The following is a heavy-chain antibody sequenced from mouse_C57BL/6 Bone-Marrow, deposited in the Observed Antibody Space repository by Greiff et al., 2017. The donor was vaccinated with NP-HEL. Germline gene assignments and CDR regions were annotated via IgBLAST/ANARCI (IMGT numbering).Heavy chain of an antibody. CDR2: IDPETGGT. J-gene: IGHJ4*01. CDR3: TRKLYAMDY. Sequence: QVQLQQSGAELVRPGASVTLSCKASGYTFTDYEMHWVKQTPVHGLEWIGAIDPETGGTAYNQKFKGKAILTADESSSTAYMELRSLTSEDSAVYYCTRKLYAMDYWGQGTSVTVSS. CDR1: GYTFTDYE. V-gene: IGHV1-15*01.